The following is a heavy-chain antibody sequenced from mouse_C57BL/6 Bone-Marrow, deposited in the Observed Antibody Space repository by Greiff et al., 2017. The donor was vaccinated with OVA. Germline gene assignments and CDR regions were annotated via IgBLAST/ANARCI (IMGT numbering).Heavy chain of an antibody. D-gene: IGHD3-1*01. CDR3: ARRGLRWYFDV. J-gene: IGHJ1*03. V-gene: IGHV5-6*02. CDR2: ISSGGSYT. Sequence: EVKVVESGGDLVKPGGSLKLSCAASGFTFSSYGMSWVRQTPDKRLEWVATISSGGSYTYYPDSVKGRFTISRDNAKNTLYLQVSSLKSEDTAMYYCARRGLRWYFDVWGTGTTVTVSS. CDR1: GFTFSSYG.